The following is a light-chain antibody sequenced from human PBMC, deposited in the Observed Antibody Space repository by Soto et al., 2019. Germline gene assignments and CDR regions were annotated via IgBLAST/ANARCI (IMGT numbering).Light chain of an antibody. CDR1: QDIRNY. CDR2: DAS. CDR3: LQDYYYPRT. Sequence: AIQMTQSPSSLSASVGDRVTITCRASQDIRNYLGWYQKRTGEAPKLLIYDASSLQSGVPSRFSGSGSGTDFTLTISTLQPEDFATYYCLQDYYYPRTFGGGTKVEIK. J-gene: IGKJ4*01. V-gene: IGKV1-6*01.